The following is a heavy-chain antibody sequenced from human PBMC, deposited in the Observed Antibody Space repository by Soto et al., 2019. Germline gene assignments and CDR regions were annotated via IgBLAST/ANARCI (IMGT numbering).Heavy chain of an antibody. CDR3: ATDRQGPIAY. V-gene: IGHV3-30*03. CDR1: GFIFSSYG. Sequence: QVQLVESGGGVVQPGRSLRLSCAASGFIFSSYGIHWVRQAPGKGLEWVAVISYDGRNKYYADSVKGRFTISRDNSKYTLDLQMRSVRAEERAVYYCATDRQGPIAYWGQGTLVTFSS. J-gene: IGHJ4*02. CDR2: ISYDGRNK.